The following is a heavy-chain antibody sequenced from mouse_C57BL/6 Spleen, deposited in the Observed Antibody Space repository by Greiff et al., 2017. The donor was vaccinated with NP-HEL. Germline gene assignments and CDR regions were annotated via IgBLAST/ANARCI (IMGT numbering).Heavy chain of an antibody. V-gene: IGHV1-50*01. J-gene: IGHJ2*01. CDR2: IDPSDSYT. CDR1: GYTFTSYW. D-gene: IGHD2-1*01. Sequence: VQLQQSGAELVKPGASVKLSCKASGYTFTSYWMQWVQQRPGQGLEWIGEIDPSDSYTNYTQKFKGKATLTVDKSSSTAYMQLSSLTSEDSAVYYCARRAIYYGTFDYWGQGTTLTVSS. CDR3: ARRAIYYGTFDY.